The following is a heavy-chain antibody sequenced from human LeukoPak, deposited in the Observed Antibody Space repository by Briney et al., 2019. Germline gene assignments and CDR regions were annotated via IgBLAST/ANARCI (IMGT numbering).Heavy chain of an antibody. CDR1: GGSISSYY. CDR3: ARVNDYVWGSYRQIPTYDY. CDR2: TYYSGST. D-gene: IGHD3-16*02. V-gene: IGHV4-59*01. J-gene: IGHJ4*02. Sequence: PSETLSLTCTVSGGSISSYYWSWIRQPPGKGLEWIGYTYYSGSTNYNPSLKSRVTISVDTSKNQFSLKLSSVTAADTAVYYCARVNDYVWGSYRQIPTYDYWGQGTLVTVSS.